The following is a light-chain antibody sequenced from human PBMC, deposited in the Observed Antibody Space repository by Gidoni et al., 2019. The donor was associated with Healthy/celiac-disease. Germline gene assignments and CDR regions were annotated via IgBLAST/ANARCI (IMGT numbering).Light chain of an antibody. V-gene: IGKV2-28*01. CDR1: QSLLHSNGYNY. Sequence: TVMTQSPLSLPVTPGEPASISCRSSQSLLHSNGYNYLDWYLQKPGQSPQLLIYLGSNRASGVPDRFSGSGSGTDFTLKISRVEAEDVGVYYCMQALQTPPLTCGGGTKVEIK. J-gene: IGKJ4*01. CDR3: MQALQTPPLT. CDR2: LGS.